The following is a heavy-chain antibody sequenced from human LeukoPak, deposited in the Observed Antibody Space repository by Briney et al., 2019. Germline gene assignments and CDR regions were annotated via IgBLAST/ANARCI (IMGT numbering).Heavy chain of an antibody. CDR2: IWYDGTNK. CDR3: ARDGQQWLVNAFDI. CDR1: GFSFSNYA. Sequence: GGSLRLSCEASGFSFSNYAMYWVRQAPGKGLEWVAVIWYDGTNKYYGDSVKGRFTISRDNSKNTLYLQMNSLRGEDTAVYYCARDGQQWLVNAFDIWGQGTMVTVSS. V-gene: IGHV3-33*01. D-gene: IGHD6-19*01. J-gene: IGHJ3*02.